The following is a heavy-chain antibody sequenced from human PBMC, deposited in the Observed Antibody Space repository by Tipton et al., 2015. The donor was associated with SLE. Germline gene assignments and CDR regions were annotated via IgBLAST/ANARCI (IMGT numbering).Heavy chain of an antibody. CDR1: GYTFRDFY. Sequence: QLVQSGAEVKKPGASVKVSCKASGYTFRDFYMYWVRQAPGQGLEWMGIINPSGGWTRYAQEFQGRVTMTRDTSTSTHYMGLSSLTFEDTAVYYCARAHGDAGIGYWGQGTLVTVSS. CDR2: INPSGGWT. V-gene: IGHV1-46*01. D-gene: IGHD4-17*01. J-gene: IGHJ4*02. CDR3: ARAHGDAGIGY.